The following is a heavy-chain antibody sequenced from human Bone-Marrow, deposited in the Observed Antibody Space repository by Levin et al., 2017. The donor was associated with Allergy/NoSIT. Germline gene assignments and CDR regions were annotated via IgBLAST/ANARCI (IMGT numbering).Heavy chain of an antibody. V-gene: IGHV3-30*04. J-gene: IGHJ4*02. CDR2: ILYDGSKK. Sequence: GESLKISCAASGFTFSRYAMHWVRQSPGKGLEWVAVILYDGSKKYGADSVKGRFTISRDDSKNTLYLEMNSLRVEDTALYYCAREQNTGYYRTADWWGQGTLVTVSS. CDR3: AREQNTGYYRTADW. CDR1: GFTFSRYA. D-gene: IGHD5-12*01.